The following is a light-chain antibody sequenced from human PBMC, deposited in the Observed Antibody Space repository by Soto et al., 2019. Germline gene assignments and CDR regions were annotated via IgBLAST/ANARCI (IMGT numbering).Light chain of an antibody. V-gene: IGKV3-20*01. Sequence: EIVLTQSPGTLTLSPGESAALSCRASQTISNNYLVWYRQKPGQAPRLLIYAVSSRAAGFPDRFSGSGSGTDFALTIARLEPEDSAVYYCPQHTNSPWTFGQGTRVEI. CDR3: PQHTNSPWT. J-gene: IGKJ1*01. CDR2: AVS. CDR1: QTISNNY.